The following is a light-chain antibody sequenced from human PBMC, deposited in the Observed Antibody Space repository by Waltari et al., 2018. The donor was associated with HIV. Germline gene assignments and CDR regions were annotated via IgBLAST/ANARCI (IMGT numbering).Light chain of an antibody. V-gene: IGLV2-23*01. J-gene: IGLJ2*01. CDR3: WSYAGSTPYVL. CDR1: SGDLGSHNL. CDR2: EGT. Sequence: QSALTQPASVSGSPGQSITISCTGTSGDLGSHNLVSWYQQHPGKAPYLIIYEGTKRPSGISNRFSGSKSGNTASLTISGLQADDEADYFCWSYAGSTPYVLLGGGTKLTVL.